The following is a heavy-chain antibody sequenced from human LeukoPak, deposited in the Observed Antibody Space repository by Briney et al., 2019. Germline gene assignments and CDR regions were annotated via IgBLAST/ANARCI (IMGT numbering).Heavy chain of an antibody. J-gene: IGHJ5*02. Sequence: PSETLSLTCTVSGGSISSSSYYWGWIRQPPGKGLEWIGSIYYSGSTYYNPSLKSRVTISVDTSKNQFSLKLSSVTAADTAVYYCARDIAALAYNWFDPWGQGTLVTVSS. D-gene: IGHD6-6*01. V-gene: IGHV4-39*07. CDR3: ARDIAALAYNWFDP. CDR1: GGSISSSSYY. CDR2: IYYSGST.